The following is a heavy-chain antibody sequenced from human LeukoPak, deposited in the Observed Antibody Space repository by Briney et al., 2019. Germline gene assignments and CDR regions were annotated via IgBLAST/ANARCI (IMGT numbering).Heavy chain of an antibody. CDR1: GFTFSSYA. CDR3: AKGVVVVPAAISGYVDY. Sequence: PGGSLRLSCAASGFTFSSYAMSGVRQAPGKGVEGGSAISGSGGSTYYADSVKGGFTISRDNSKKTLYMQMNSLRAEATAVYYCAKGVVVVPAAISGYVDYWGQGTLVTVSS. J-gene: IGHJ4*02. CDR2: ISGSGGST. D-gene: IGHD2-2*02. V-gene: IGHV3-23*01.